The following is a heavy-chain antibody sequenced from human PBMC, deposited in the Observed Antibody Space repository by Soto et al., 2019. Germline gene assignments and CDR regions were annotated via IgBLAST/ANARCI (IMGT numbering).Heavy chain of an antibody. CDR1: GYTFTGYY. CDR3: ARGGYDYIWGSYRYKPFDY. V-gene: IGHV1-2*04. Sequence: ASVKVSCKASGYTFTGYYMHWVRQAPGQGLEWMGWINPNSGGTNYAQKFQGWVTMTRDTSISTAYMELSRLRSDDTAVYYCARGGYDYIWGSYRYKPFDYWGQGTLVTVSS. D-gene: IGHD3-16*02. J-gene: IGHJ4*02. CDR2: INPNSGGT.